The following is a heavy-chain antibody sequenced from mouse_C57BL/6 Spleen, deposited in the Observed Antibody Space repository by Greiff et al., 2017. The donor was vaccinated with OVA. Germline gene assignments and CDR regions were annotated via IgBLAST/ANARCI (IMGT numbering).Heavy chain of an antibody. Sequence: EVKLVESGGGLVKPGGSLKLSCAASGFNFSDYGMHWVRQAPEKGLEWVAYISSGSSTINYAATVKGRSTISRDNATNTLFLQMTSLRSEDTARYYCAKRWLTGTFDYWGQGTTLTVSS. CDR3: AKRWLTGTFDY. CDR1: GFNFSDYG. CDR2: ISSGSSTI. V-gene: IGHV5-17*01. J-gene: IGHJ2*01. D-gene: IGHD4-1*01.